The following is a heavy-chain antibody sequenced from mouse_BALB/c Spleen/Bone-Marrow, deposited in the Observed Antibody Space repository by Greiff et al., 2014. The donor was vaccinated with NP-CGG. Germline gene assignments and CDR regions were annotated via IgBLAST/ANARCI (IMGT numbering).Heavy chain of an antibody. CDR2: IYPGNVDT. D-gene: IGHD1-1*02. V-gene: IGHV1S56*01. CDR3: AGEVGRGGYFDV. CDR1: GYTFTNYY. J-gene: IGHJ1*01. Sequence: QVQLQQPGPELVMPGTSVKISCKASGYTFTNYYIHWVRQRPGQGLEWIGWIYPGNVDTKYNEKFKGKATLTADKSSSTAYMQLSSLTSEDSAVYFCAGEVGRGGYFDVWGAGTTVTVSS.